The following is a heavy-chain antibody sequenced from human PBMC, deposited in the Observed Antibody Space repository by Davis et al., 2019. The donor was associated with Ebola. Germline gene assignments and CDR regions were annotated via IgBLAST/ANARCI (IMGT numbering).Heavy chain of an antibody. J-gene: IGHJ4*02. V-gene: IGHV3-30*18. CDR2: ISHDGSNQ. Sequence: GESLKISCAASGFTFSDSAMHWVRQAPSKALEWVAVISHDGSNQYYADSVKGRFTNSRDNARNVLYLQMNSLIAEDTAFYYCIKDTSPGGADYWGQGTLVTVSS. CDR3: IKDTSPGGADY. D-gene: IGHD4-23*01. CDR1: GFTFSDSA.